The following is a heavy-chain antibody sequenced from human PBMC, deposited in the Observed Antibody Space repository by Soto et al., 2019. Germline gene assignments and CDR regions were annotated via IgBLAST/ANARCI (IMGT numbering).Heavy chain of an antibody. CDR2: IYYSGST. D-gene: IGHD2-15*01. Sequence: SETLALTCTVSGGSISSGDYYWSWIRQPPGKGLEWIGYIYYSGSTYYNPSLKSRVTISVDTSKNQFSLKLSSVTAADTAVYYCARDQGVVVAASFSGNWFDPWGQGTLVTGSS. CDR1: GGSISSGDYY. V-gene: IGHV4-30-4*01. CDR3: ARDQGVVVAASFSGNWFDP. J-gene: IGHJ5*02.